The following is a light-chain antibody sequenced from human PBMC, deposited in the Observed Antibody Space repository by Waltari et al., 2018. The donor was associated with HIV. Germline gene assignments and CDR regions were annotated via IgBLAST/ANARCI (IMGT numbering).Light chain of an antibody. CDR1: NSTVGRKS. Sequence: QSVLTQPPSASGPPGPRVTISCPGSNSTVGRKSAYWYQQVPGTAPKQLIYRNDQRRSGVPDRFSASKSGASASLSISGLRSEDEADYYCVAWDDSLSGFAFGTGTKVTVL. V-gene: IGLV1-47*01. J-gene: IGLJ1*01. CDR2: RND. CDR3: VAWDDSLSGFA.